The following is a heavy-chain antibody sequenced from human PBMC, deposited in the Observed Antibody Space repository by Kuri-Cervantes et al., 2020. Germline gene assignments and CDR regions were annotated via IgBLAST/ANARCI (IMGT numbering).Heavy chain of an antibody. CDR1: GFTFSSYW. D-gene: IGHD2-2*01. Sequence: GGSLRLSCAASGFTFSSYWMHWVRQAPGKGLEWVAVISYDGSNKYYADSVKGRFTISRDNSKNTLYLQMNSLRAEDTAVYYCAKARYAYGLPGMDAWGQGTTVTVSS. CDR3: AKARYAYGLPGMDA. J-gene: IGHJ6*02. V-gene: IGHV3-30*18. CDR2: ISYDGSNK.